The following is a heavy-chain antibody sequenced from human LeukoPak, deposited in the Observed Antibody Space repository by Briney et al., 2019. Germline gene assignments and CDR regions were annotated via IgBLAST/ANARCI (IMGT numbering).Heavy chain of an antibody. CDR3: ARDYYNSSANSNDGLDV. J-gene: IGHJ3*01. Sequence: SETLSLTCTVSGGSISSYYWSWIRQSPGKGLEWIGEIYQSGTTHYNPSLQSRVTISVDQSKHQVSLKLSSVTAADTAIYYCARDYYNSSANSNDGLDVWGQGTMVTVSS. D-gene: IGHD3-22*01. CDR2: IYQSGTT. V-gene: IGHV4-59*12. CDR1: GGSISSYY.